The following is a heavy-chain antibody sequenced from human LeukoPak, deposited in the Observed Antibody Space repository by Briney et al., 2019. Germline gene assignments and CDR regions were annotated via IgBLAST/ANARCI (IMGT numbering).Heavy chain of an antibody. CDR1: GYTFTNYA. J-gene: IGHJ4*02. CDR2: ISPYNGNT. V-gene: IGHV1-18*01. Sequence: ASVKVSCKASGYTFTNYAISWVLQAPGQGLEWMAWISPYNGNTKYAQKLQGRVTMTTDTSTSTAYMELRSLGSDDTAVYYCAIEGPGELDPTFDYWGQGTLVTVSS. D-gene: IGHD1-26*01. CDR3: AIEGPGELDPTFDY.